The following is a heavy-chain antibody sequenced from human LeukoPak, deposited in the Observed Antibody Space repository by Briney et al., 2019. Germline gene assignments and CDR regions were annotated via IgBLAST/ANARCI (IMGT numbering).Heavy chain of an antibody. D-gene: IGHD6-13*01. CDR1: GYTFTDYY. CDR2: INPNSGGT. J-gene: IGHJ5*02. CDR3: ARVGTSWYMEYWFDP. Sequence: ASVKVSCRASGYTFTDYYMHWVRQAPGQGLERMGWINPNSGGTSYAQKFQGRVTMTRDTSISTAYMELSSLRSDDAAVYFCARVGTSWYMEYWFDPWGQGTLVTVSS. V-gene: IGHV1-2*02.